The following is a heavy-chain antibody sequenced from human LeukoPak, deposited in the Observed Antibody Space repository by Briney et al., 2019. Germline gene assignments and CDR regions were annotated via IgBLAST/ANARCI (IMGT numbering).Heavy chain of an antibody. CDR3: ARDIGYSSRD. CDR2: INTDGSST. J-gene: IGHJ4*02. D-gene: IGHD6-13*01. Sequence: GGSLRLPCAASGFTFSSFWMRWVRQAPGKGLVWVSRINTDGSSTSYADSVKGRFTISRDNAKNTLYLQMNSLRAEDTAVYYCARDIGYSSRDWGQGTLVTVSS. CDR1: GFTFSSFW. V-gene: IGHV3-74*01.